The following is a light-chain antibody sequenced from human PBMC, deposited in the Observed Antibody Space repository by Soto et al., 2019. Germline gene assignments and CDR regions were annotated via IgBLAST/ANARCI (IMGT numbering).Light chain of an antibody. V-gene: IGKV3-11*01. CDR1: QSVSSY. J-gene: IGKJ5*01. Sequence: EIVLTQSPATLSLSPGERATLSCRASQSVSSYLAWYQQKPGQAPRLLIDDASNRATGIPARLSVSGSGTDFTLTIRSLQPEDLAVYYCQQRSNWPAITYGQGTRLEIK. CDR2: DAS. CDR3: QQRSNWPAIT.